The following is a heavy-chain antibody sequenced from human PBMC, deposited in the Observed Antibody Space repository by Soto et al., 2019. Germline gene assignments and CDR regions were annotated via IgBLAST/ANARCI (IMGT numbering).Heavy chain of an antibody. CDR3: AHMRGRYGCWSGYPTTNWFDT. J-gene: IGHJ5*02. V-gene: IGHV2-5*02. D-gene: IGHD3-3*01. CDR2: LSWDDDK. Sequence: QITLKESGPTLVQPTQTLTLTCTFSGFSLSTSGVGVGWIRQPPGKALEWLALLSWDDDKRFSPSLKSRLTIPMNTSINQVVLTMTNMDPVDTATYNCAHMRGRYGCWSGYPTTNWFDTWGQGNLVTVAS. CDR1: GFSLSTSGVG.